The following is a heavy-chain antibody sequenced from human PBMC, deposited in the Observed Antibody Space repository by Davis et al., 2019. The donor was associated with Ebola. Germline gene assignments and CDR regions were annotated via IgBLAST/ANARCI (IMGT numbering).Heavy chain of an antibody. D-gene: IGHD4-17*01. J-gene: IGHJ4*02. CDR2: ISSSSSYI. CDR1: RFTFSSYS. V-gene: IGHV3-21*01. Sequence: GESLKISCAASRFTFSSYSMNWVRQAPGKGLEWVSSISSSSSYIYYAGSVKGRFTISRDNAKNSLYLQMNSLRAEDTAVYYCARVMTTVTTYYFDYWGQGTLVTVSS. CDR3: ARVMTTVTTYYFDY.